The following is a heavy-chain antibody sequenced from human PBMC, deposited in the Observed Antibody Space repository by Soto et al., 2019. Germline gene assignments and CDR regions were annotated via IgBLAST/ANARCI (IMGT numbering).Heavy chain of an antibody. Sequence: ASVKVSCKASGYTFTGYYMHWVRQAPGQGLEWMGIINPSGGSTSYAQKFQGRVTMTRDTSTSTVYMELRSLRSEDTAVYYCARDRRLSYYDILTGSCVWFDPWGQGTLVTVSS. CDR2: INPSGGST. V-gene: IGHV1-46*01. CDR1: GYTFTGYY. CDR3: ARDRRLSYYDILTGSCVWFDP. D-gene: IGHD3-9*01. J-gene: IGHJ5*02.